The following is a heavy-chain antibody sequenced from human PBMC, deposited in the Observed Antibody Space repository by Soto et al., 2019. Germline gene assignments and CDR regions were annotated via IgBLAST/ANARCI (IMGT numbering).Heavy chain of an antibody. CDR3: ARGGNSWYDY. J-gene: IGHJ4*02. CDR1: GGSLSSGGYS. V-gene: IGHV4-30-2*01. CDR2: IHNSGNT. D-gene: IGHD6-13*01. Sequence: PSETLSLTCVFSGGSLSSGGYSWSWIRQPPGKGLEWIGYIHNSGNTDYNPSLKSRVTISVDRSKNQFSLKLSSVTAADTAVYYCARGGNSWYDYWGQGTKVTVSS.